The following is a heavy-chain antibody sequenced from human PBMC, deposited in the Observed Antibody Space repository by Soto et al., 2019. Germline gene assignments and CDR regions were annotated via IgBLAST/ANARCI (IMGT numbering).Heavy chain of an antibody. CDR2: IYSGGST. CDR3: ARLYDSSGYIKGY. D-gene: IGHD3-22*01. CDR1: GFTVSSNY. J-gene: IGHJ4*02. Sequence: GSLRLSCAASGFTVSSNYMSWVRQAPGKGLEWVSVIYSGGSTYYADSVKGRFTISRDNSKNTLYLQMNSLRAEDTAVYYCARLYDSSGYIKGYWGQGTLVTVSS. V-gene: IGHV3-53*01.